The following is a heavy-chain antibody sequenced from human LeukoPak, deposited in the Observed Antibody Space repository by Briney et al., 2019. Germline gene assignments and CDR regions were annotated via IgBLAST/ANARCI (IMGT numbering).Heavy chain of an antibody. CDR2: IYYSGYT. Sequence: SETLSLTCTVSGGSISSYYWSWIRQPPGKGLEYIGYIYYSGYTNYNPSLKSRVTISVDTSKDQFSLKLSSVTAADTAVYYCARETSQKGAHYMDVWGKGTTVTVSS. D-gene: IGHD3-16*01. CDR1: GGSISSYY. V-gene: IGHV4-59*01. J-gene: IGHJ6*03. CDR3: ARETSQKGAHYMDV.